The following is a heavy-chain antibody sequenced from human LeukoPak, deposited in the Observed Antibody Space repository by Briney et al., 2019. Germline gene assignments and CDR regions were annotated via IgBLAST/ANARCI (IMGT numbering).Heavy chain of an antibody. D-gene: IGHD3-3*01. CDR3: ARGITIFGVVIRKIFDY. J-gene: IGHJ4*02. CDR1: GFTFSSYT. Sequence: GRSLRLSCAASGFTFSSYTMHWVRQAPGKGLEWVAVISYDGSNKYYADSVKGRFTISRDNSKNTLYLQMNSLRAEDTAVYYCARGITIFGVVIRKIFDYWGQGTLVTVSS. V-gene: IGHV3-30-3*01. CDR2: ISYDGSNK.